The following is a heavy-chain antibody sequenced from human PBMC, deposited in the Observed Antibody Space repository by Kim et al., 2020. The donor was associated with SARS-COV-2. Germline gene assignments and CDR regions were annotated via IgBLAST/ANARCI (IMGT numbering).Heavy chain of an antibody. Sequence: GGSLRLSCAASGFTFSSYWMHWVRQAPGKGLVWVSRINSDGSSTSYADSVKGRFTISRDNAKNTLYLQMNSLRAEDTAVYYCARDCGGDCYSNYYGMDVWGQGTTVTVSS. CDR1: GFTFSSYW. V-gene: IGHV3-74*01. CDR2: INSDGSST. D-gene: IGHD2-21*02. CDR3: ARDCGGDCYSNYYGMDV. J-gene: IGHJ6*02.